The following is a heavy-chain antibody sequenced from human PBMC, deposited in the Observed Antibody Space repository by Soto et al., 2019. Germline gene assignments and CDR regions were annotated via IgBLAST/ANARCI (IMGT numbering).Heavy chain of an antibody. Sequence: SETLSLTCTVSGGSVSSGSYYWSWIRQPPGKGLEWIGYIYYSGSTNYNPSLKSRVTISVDTSKNQFSLKLSSVTAADTAVYYCARGDFMITFGGVIVSWGQGTLVTVSS. CDR1: GGSVSSGSYY. J-gene: IGHJ4*02. V-gene: IGHV4-61*01. CDR3: ARGDFMITFGGVIVS. D-gene: IGHD3-16*02. CDR2: IYYSGST.